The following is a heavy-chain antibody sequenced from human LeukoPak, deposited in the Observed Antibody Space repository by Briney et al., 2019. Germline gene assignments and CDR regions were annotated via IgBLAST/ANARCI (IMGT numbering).Heavy chain of an antibody. V-gene: IGHV3-66*01. Sequence: GGSLRLSCAASGFTVSSNYMSWVRQAPGKGLEWVAVIYSGGSTYYADSVKGRFTISRDNSKNTLYLQMNSLRAEDTAVYYCARELTSRRCNWFDPWGQGTLVTVSS. D-gene: IGHD2-2*01. CDR2: IYSGGST. J-gene: IGHJ5*02. CDR3: ARELTSRRCNWFDP. CDR1: GFTVSSNY.